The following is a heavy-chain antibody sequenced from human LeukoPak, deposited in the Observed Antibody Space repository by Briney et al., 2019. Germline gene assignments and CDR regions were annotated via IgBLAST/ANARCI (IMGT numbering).Heavy chain of an antibody. CDR2: INPNSGGT. Sequence: ASVKVSCKASGYTFTGYYMHWVRQAPGQGLEWMGWINPNSGGTNYAQKFQGRVTMTRDTSISTAYMELSRLRSDDTAVYYCARSGYGDYASDGYYYYYGMDVWGQGTTVTVSS. J-gene: IGHJ6*02. CDR3: ARSGYGDYASDGYYYYYGMDV. CDR1: GYTFTGYY. V-gene: IGHV1-2*02. D-gene: IGHD4-17*01.